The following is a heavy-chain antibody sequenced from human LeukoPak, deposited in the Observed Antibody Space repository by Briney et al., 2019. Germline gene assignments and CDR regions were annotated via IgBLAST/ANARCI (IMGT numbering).Heavy chain of an antibody. J-gene: IGHJ5*02. D-gene: IGHD3-9*01. Sequence: GGSLRLSCTGSGFNFSPYAMTWVRQAPGKGLEWVASFRGTSGSGPKTYYADSVKGRFTISRDNSKNTLYLQMNSLRAEDTAVYYCAKERGVLRYFDWYPNWFDPWGQGTLVTVSS. CDR2: FRGTSGSGPKT. CDR1: GFNFSPYA. CDR3: AKERGVLRYFDWYPNWFDP. V-gene: IGHV3-23*01.